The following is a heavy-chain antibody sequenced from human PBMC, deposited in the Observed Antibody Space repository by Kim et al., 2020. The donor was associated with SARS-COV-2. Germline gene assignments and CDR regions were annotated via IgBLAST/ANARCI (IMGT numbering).Heavy chain of an antibody. CDR3: ASQNSSSSNFDY. V-gene: IGHV4-39*02. CDR2: IYYSGAT. CDR1: GGSISNRIYY. J-gene: IGHJ4*02. D-gene: IGHD6-13*01. Sequence: SETLSLTCTVPGGSISNRIYYWGWIRQPPGKGLEYIGSIYYSGATYYNPSLKSRVTTSVDTTKNHFSLMLSSVTAADTAVDYCASQNSSSSNFDYWGRGTLVTVSS.